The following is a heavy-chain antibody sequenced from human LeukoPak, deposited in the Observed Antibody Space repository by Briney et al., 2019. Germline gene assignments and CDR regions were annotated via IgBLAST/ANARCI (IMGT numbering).Heavy chain of an antibody. CDR1: RFTFSSYS. D-gene: IGHD5-24*01. V-gene: IGHV3-21*01. CDR2: ISSSSSYI. J-gene: IGHJ4*02. Sequence: GGSLRLSCAASRFTFSSYSMNWVRQAPGKGLEWVSSISSSSSYIYYADSVKGRFTISRDNAKNSLYLQMNSLRAEDTAVYYCARETGYRTYYFDYWGQGTLVAVSS. CDR3: ARETGYRTYYFDY.